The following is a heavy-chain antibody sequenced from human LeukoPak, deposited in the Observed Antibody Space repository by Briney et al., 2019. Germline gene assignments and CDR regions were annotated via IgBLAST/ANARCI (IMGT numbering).Heavy chain of an antibody. Sequence: GASVKVSCKASGYTFTSYGISWVRQAPGQGLEWMGWISAYNGNTNYAQKLQGRVTMTTDTSTSTAYMELRSLRSDDTAVYYCARGAGIAVAGTFTFDYWGQGTLVTVSS. CDR2: ISAYNGNT. D-gene: IGHD6-19*01. J-gene: IGHJ4*02. CDR1: GYTFTSYG. CDR3: ARGAGIAVAGTFTFDY. V-gene: IGHV1-18*01.